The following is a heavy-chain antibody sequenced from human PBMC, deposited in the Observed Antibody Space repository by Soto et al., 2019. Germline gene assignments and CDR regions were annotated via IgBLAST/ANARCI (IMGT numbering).Heavy chain of an antibody. CDR2: INHSGST. J-gene: IGHJ6*03. D-gene: IGHD7-27*01. V-gene: IGHV4-34*01. Sequence: SETLSLTCAVDGGSCSGYYWSWIRQPPGKGLEWIGEINHSGSTNYNPSLKSRVTISVDTSKNQFSLKLSSVTAADTAVYYCARSGSLARYYYYYYMDVWGKGTTVTVSS. CDR3: ARSGSLARYYYYYYMDV. CDR1: GGSCSGYY.